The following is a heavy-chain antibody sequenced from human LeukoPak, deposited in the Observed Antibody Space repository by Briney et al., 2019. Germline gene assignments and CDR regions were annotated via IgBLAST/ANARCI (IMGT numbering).Heavy chain of an antibody. CDR2: ITTSDGNT. CDR1: GCTFSSYT. J-gene: IGHJ4*02. V-gene: IGHV3-23*01. D-gene: IGHD7-27*01. CDR3: AKDGGLWVSAHWGDS. Sequence: GGSLRLSCAASGCTFSSYTMSWVRQAPGKGLEWVSTITTSDGNTYYADSVKGRFTVSRDNSKNTLFLQMNSLRAEDTAVYYCAKDGGLWVSAHWGDSWGRGALVTVSS.